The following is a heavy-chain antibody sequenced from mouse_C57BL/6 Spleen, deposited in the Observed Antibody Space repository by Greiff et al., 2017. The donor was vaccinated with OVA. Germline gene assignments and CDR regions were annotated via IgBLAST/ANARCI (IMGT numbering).Heavy chain of an antibody. D-gene: IGHD1-3*01. J-gene: IGHJ4*01. V-gene: IGHV3-6*01. CDR3: ARADKDYAMDY. Sequence: EVQLQESGPGLVKPSQSLSLTCSVTGYSITSGYYWNWLRQFPGNKLEWMGYISYDGSNNYNPSLKNRISITRDTSTNQFFLKLNSVTTEDTATYYCARADKDYAMDYWGQGTSVTVSS. CDR1: GYSITSGYY. CDR2: ISYDGSN.